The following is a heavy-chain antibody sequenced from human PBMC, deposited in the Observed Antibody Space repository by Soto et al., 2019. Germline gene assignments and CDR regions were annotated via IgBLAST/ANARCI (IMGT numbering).Heavy chain of an antibody. J-gene: IGHJ4*02. CDR2: IYYSGST. CDR3: ARGTPQTTITPFDY. Sequence: SETLSLTCTVSGGSISSVDYYWSWIRQPPGKGLEWIGYIYYSGSTYYNPSLKGRVTISVDTSKNQFSLKLNSLTAADTAVYYCARGTPQTTITPFDYWGQGTLVPVS. CDR1: GGSISSVDYY. D-gene: IGHD4-4*01. V-gene: IGHV4-30-4*01.